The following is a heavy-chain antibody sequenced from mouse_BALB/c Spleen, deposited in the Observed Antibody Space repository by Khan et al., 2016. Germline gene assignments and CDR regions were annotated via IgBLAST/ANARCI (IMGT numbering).Heavy chain of an antibody. Sequence: VRLQQSGAELVKPGASVKLSCTASGFNITDTYMHWVKQRPEQGLEWIGRIDPANGNTKYDPKFQGKATITADTSSNTAYLQLSSLTSEDTASYYCARSTYDYDVGFAYWGQGTLVTVSA. CDR2: IDPANGNT. D-gene: IGHD2-4*01. V-gene: IGHV14-3*02. CDR1: GFNITDTY. CDR3: ARSTYDYDVGFAY. J-gene: IGHJ3*01.